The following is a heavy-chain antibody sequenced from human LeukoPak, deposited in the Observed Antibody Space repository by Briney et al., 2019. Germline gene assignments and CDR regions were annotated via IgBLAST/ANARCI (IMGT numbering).Heavy chain of an antibody. J-gene: IGHJ6*04. CDR2: LGTASDT. D-gene: IGHD2-8*02. Sequence: PGGALRLSCAATRFIYSSFHMHGVRQPTGRGLEGVSTLGTASDTYYPGCVDGRCPLYRGHAQSSLYLQMNSLPAGDTAVYYCARWPPRGKYWYLDVWGKGTAVSVSS. CDR3: ARWPPRGKYWYLDV. V-gene: IGHV3-13*01. CDR1: RFIYSSFH.